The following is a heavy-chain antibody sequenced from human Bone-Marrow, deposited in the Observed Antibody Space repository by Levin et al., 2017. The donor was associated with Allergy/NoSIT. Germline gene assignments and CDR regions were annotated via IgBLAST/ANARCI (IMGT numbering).Heavy chain of an antibody. Sequence: PGGSLRLSCAASGFTFNTFWMHWVRQAPGKGLVWVSHITSDGSSTSYADSVKGRFTISRDNAKNTLHLQMNSLRAEDTAVYYCARDWPHVGIDYWGQGTLVIVSS. D-gene: IGHD7-27*01. CDR2: ITSDGSST. CDR1: GFTFNTFW. J-gene: IGHJ4*02. V-gene: IGHV3-74*01. CDR3: ARDWPHVGIDY.